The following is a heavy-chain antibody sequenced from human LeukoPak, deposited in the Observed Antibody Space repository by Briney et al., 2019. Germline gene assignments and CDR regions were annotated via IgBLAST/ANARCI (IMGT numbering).Heavy chain of an antibody. V-gene: IGHV3-21*01. CDR2: ISSSSSCI. Sequence: KPGGSLRLSCAASGFTFSSYSMNWVRQAPGKGLEWVSSISSSSSCIYYADSVKGRFTISRDNAKNSLYLQMNSLRAEDTAVYYCARSPSGYYTPNSIDPWGQGTLVTVSS. CDR3: ARSPSGYYTPNSIDP. CDR1: GFTFSSYS. D-gene: IGHD3-3*01. J-gene: IGHJ5*02.